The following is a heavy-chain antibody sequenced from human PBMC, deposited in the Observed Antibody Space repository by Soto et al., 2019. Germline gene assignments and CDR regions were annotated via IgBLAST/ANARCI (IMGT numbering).Heavy chain of an antibody. J-gene: IGHJ6*02. CDR1: GFPFRNAW. CDR2: IKSKTDGGTT. D-gene: IGHD3-3*01. Sequence: PGGSLRPSCAASGFPFRNAWMNWVRQPPGKGLEWVGRIKSKTDGGTTDYAAPVKGRFTISRDDSKNTLYLQMNSLRTEDTAVYYCTTDYDFWSGYSPYGMDVWGQGTTVTVSS. V-gene: IGHV3-15*07. CDR3: TTDYDFWSGYSPYGMDV.